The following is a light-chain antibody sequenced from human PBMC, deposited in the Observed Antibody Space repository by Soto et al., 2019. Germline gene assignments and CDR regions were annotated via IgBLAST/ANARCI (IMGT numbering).Light chain of an antibody. CDR3: QSYDSSNWV. CDR1: SGSIASNY. V-gene: IGLV6-57*04. J-gene: IGLJ3*02. CDR2: EDN. Sequence: NFMLTQPHSVSESPGKTVTISCTRSSGSIASNYVQWYHQRPGSAPTIVMYEDNQRPSGVPDRFSGSIDRSSNSASLTISGLKTEDEGDFYCQSYDSSNWVFGGGTMLTVL.